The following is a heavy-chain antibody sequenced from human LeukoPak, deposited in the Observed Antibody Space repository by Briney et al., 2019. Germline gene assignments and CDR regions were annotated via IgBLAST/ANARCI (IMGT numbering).Heavy chain of an antibody. Sequence: ASVKVSCKASGYTFTSYGISWVRRAPGQGLEWMGWISAYNGNTNYAQKLQGRVTMTTDTSTSTAYMELRSLRSDDTAVYYCARVGLTYYDFWSGYSSYYFDYWGQGTLVTVSS. V-gene: IGHV1-18*01. CDR3: ARVGLTYYDFWSGYSSYYFDY. CDR1: GYTFTSYG. D-gene: IGHD3-3*01. J-gene: IGHJ4*02. CDR2: ISAYNGNT.